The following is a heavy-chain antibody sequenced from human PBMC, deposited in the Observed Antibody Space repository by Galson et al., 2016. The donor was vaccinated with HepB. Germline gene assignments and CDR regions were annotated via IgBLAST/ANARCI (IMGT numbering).Heavy chain of an antibody. J-gene: IGHJ6*02. CDR3: AGEYQFWSGGYGLDV. D-gene: IGHD3-3*01. CDR1: GDSMSGYY. CDR2: IYDSGST. Sequence: SETLSLTCTVSGDSMSGYYWTWIRQPPGKGLEWIGHIYDSGSTHYSPSLKSRVAISVDTSKSQFSLQLDSVTAVDTAVYYCAGEYQFWSGGYGLDVWGQGTTVTVSS. V-gene: IGHV4-59*01.